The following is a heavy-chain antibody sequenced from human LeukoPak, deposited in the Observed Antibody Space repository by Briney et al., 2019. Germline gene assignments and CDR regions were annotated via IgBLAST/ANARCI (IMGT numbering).Heavy chain of an antibody. J-gene: IGHJ4*02. V-gene: IGHV4-59*01. Sequence: SETLSLTCTVSGGSISSYYWSWIRQPPGKGLEWTGYIYYSGSTNYNPSLKSRVTISVDTSKNQFSLKLSSVTAADTAVYYCARDDDSSGYYSGFDYWGQGTLVTVSS. CDR3: ARDDDSSGYYSGFDY. CDR2: IYYSGST. D-gene: IGHD3-22*01. CDR1: GGSISSYY.